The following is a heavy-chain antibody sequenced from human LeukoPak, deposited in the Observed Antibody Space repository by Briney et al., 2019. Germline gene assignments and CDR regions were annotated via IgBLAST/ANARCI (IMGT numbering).Heavy chain of an antibody. D-gene: IGHD2-2*01. CDR2: INHSGST. CDR1: GGSFSGYY. Sequence: PETLSLTCAVYGGSFSGYYWSWTRQPPGKALEWIGEINHSGSTNYNPSLKSRVTISVDTSKNQFSLKLSSVTAADTAVYYCARGGKSTTSCYAPYWGQGTLVTVSS. J-gene: IGHJ4*02. V-gene: IGHV4-34*01. CDR3: ARGGKSTTSCYAPY.